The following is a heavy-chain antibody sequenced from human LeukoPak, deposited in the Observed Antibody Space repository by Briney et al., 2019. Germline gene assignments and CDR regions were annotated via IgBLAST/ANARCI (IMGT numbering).Heavy chain of an antibody. CDR1: GYSFTSYW. CDR2: IYPGDSDT. CDR3: ARPRQKIYQLFDI. V-gene: IGHV5-51*01. J-gene: IGHJ3*02. D-gene: IGHD2-2*01. Sequence: GESLKISCKGSGYSFTSYWIGWVRQMPGKGLEWMGIIYPGDSDTRYSPSFQGQVTISADKSISTPYLQWSSLKASDTAMYYCARPRQKIYQLFDIWGQGAMVTVSS.